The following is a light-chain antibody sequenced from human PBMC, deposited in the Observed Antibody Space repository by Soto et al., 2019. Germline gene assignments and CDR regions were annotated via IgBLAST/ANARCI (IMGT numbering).Light chain of an antibody. CDR1: QDIAGS. V-gene: IGKV1D-12*01. Sequence: QVHQSPSSVSASVGDRVTSTCRASQDIAGSLAWYQHKPGRAPELLIHAASSLQSGVPSRFSGSGSVTDVTLTINSRQPEDFATYYCQQAYSFPITFGQGTRLDI. J-gene: IGKJ5*01. CDR2: AAS. CDR3: QQAYSFPIT.